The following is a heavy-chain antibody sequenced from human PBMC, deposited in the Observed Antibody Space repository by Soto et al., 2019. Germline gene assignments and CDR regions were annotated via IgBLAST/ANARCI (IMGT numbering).Heavy chain of an antibody. Sequence: QVQLVQSGAEVKKPGSSVKVSCKASGGTFSSYTISXXXXXXXXXXXWMGRIIPILGIANYAQKFQGRVTITADKSTXXXXXXXXXXXXXXXXXXXXXXXXXXXXXXXRDYWGQGTLVTVSS. CDR3: XXXXXXXXXXXRDY. CDR2: IIPILGIA. V-gene: IGHV1-69*02. CDR1: GGTFSSYT. J-gene: IGHJ4*02.